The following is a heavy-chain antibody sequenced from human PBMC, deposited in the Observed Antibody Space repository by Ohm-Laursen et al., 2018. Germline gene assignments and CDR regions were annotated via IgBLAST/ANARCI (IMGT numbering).Heavy chain of an antibody. Sequence: SLRLSCAASGFPFSIHAMGWVRQAPGKGLEWVSGISWNSGSIGYADSVKGRFTISRDNAKNSLYLQMNSLRAEDTALYYCAKGQSGEIDYWGQGTLVTVSS. CDR2: ISWNSGSI. V-gene: IGHV3-9*01. CDR1: GFPFSIHA. D-gene: IGHD7-27*01. J-gene: IGHJ4*02. CDR3: AKGQSGEIDY.